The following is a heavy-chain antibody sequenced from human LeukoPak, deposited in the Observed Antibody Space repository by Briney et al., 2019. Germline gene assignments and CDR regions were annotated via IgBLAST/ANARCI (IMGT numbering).Heavy chain of an antibody. D-gene: IGHD3-22*01. Sequence: GGSLRLSCAASGFTFSSHGIHWVRQARGKGLEWVTVIWYDGSNKYYADSVKGRFTISRDNSKNTADLQMNSLSAEDTAVYYCARESLRDSRGQGGGFDLWGQGSMVTVSS. CDR1: GFTFSSHG. CDR3: ARESLRDSRGQGGGFDL. CDR2: IWYDGSNK. V-gene: IGHV3-33*01. J-gene: IGHJ3*01.